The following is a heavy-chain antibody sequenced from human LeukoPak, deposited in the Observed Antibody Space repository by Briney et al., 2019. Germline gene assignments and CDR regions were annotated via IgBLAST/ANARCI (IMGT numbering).Heavy chain of an antibody. CDR2: IYSGGST. V-gene: IGHV3-66*01. CDR3: ATGTHPGN. Sequence: GGSLRLSCAASGFTVSNNYMSWVRQAPGKGLEWIAVIYSGGSTFHADSVKGRFIISRDDSKNTLYLQMNSLRVEDTAVYYCATGTHPGNWGQGTLVTVSS. CDR1: GFTVSNNY. D-gene: IGHD1-14*01. J-gene: IGHJ4*02.